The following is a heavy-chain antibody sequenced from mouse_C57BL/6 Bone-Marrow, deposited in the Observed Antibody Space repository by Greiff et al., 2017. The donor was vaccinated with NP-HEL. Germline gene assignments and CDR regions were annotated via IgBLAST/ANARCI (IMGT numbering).Heavy chain of an antibody. CDR2: IRNKANNHAT. V-gene: IGHV6-6*01. J-gene: IGHJ2*01. CDR1: GFTFSDSW. Sequence: EVQLQESGGGLVQPGGSMKLSCAASGFTFSDSWMDWVRQSPEKGLEWVAEIRNKANNHATYYAESVKGRFTISRDDYKSSVYLQMNSLRAEDTGIYYCTKVVLDDYHTYWGQGTTLTVSS. CDR3: TKVVLDDYHTY. D-gene: IGHD2-4*01.